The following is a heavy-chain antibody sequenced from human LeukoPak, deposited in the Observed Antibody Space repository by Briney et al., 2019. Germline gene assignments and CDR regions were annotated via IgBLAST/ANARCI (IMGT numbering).Heavy chain of an antibody. CDR2: ISSSSSYI. J-gene: IGHJ5*02. V-gene: IGHV3-21*01. Sequence: PGGSLRLSCAASGFTFSSYSMNWVRQAPGKGLEWVSSISSSSSYIYYADSVKGRFTISRENAKNSLYLQMNSLRAGDTAVYYCARGMIAAAGTFWFDPWGQGTLVTVSS. D-gene: IGHD6-13*01. CDR1: GFTFSSYS. CDR3: ARGMIAAAGTFWFDP.